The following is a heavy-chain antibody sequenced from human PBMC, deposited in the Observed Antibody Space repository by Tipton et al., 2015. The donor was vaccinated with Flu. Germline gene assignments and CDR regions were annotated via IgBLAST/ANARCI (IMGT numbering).Heavy chain of an antibody. Sequence: GSLMLSCAASGFTISTYSMNWVRQAPGKGVEWISYISRSSTTIYYADSVKGRFTISRDNAKNSLYLQMDSLRDEDTAVYYCARDGGVDYWGQGTLVTVSS. CDR1: GFTISTYS. J-gene: IGHJ4*02. CDR3: ARDGGVDY. CDR2: ISRSSTTI. V-gene: IGHV3-48*02. D-gene: IGHD4-23*01.